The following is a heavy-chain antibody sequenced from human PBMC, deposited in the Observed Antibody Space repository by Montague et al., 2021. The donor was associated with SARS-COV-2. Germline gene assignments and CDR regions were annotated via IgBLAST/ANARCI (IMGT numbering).Heavy chain of an antibody. V-gene: IGHV3-21*01. CDR3: ARIVDMGATTVFDY. J-gene: IGHJ4*02. CDR2: ITSGIGAI. D-gene: IGHD5-12*01. CDR1: GLTFSSYS. Sequence: YRSLSCAASGLTFSSYSMAWVRQAAGKGLEWVSSITSGIGAIHYADSVKGRFTISRDDAKDSLSLQINSLRAEDTALYYCARIVDMGATTVFDYWGQGTPVIVSS.